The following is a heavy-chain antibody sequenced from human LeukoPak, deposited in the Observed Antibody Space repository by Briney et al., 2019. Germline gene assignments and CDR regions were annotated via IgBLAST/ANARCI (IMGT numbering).Heavy chain of an antibody. CDR3: ARSNLNYDFWSGYYANWFDP. V-gene: IGHV1-2*02. CDR2: INPNSGGT. J-gene: IGHJ5*02. Sequence: ASVKVSCKASGYTFTDYFMHWVRQAPGQGLEWMGWINPNSGGTNYAQKFQGRVTMTGDTSISTAYMELSSLRSDDTAVYYCARSNLNYDFWSGYYANWFDPWGQGTLVTVSS. D-gene: IGHD3-3*01. CDR1: GYTFTDYF.